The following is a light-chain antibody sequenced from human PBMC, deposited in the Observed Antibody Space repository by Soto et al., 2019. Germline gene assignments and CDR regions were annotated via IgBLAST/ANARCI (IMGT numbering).Light chain of an antibody. V-gene: IGLV1-44*01. J-gene: IGLJ2*01. CDR1: NSNIGRST. Sequence: SVLTQPPSASGTPGQRVTISCSGSNSNIGRSTVNWYQQLPGTAPKLLIYTNTERPSGVPDRFSGSRSGTSASLAITGLQADDEAYYYCASWDERLNGYMIFGGGTKLTVL. CDR2: TNT. CDR3: ASWDERLNGYMI.